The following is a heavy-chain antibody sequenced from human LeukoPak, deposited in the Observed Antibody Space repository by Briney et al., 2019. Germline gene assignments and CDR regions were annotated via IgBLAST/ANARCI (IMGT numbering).Heavy chain of an antibody. CDR1: GFTFSTYN. Sequence: GGSLRLSCAASGFTFSTYNMNWVRQAPGKGLEWLSYISSGSSTIYYADSVEGRFTISRYNAKNSLYLQMNSLRDEDTAVYYCARGETARVDYWGQGILVTVSS. D-gene: IGHD3-16*01. CDR2: ISSGSSTI. CDR3: ARGETARVDY. V-gene: IGHV3-48*02. J-gene: IGHJ4*02.